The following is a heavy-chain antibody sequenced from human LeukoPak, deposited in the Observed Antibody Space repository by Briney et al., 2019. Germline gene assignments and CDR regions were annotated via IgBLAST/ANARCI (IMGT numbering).Heavy chain of an antibody. CDR3: ASVRNTMLRGLVITSWYFDV. CDR2: ISYNGRT. V-gene: IGHV4-39*07. D-gene: IGHD3-10*01. J-gene: IGHJ2*01. Sequence: SETLSLTCTVSGDSIINSNYYWGWIRQPPGKGLEWIGTISYNGRTFYNPSLKSRVTVSADTSQNQFSLKLASVIAADTAIYFCASVRNTMLRGLVITSWYFDVWGRGALVAVSS. CDR1: GDSIINSNYY.